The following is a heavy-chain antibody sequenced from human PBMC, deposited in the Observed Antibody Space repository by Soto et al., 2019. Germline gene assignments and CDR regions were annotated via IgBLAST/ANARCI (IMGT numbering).Heavy chain of an antibody. CDR1: GYIFTGYH. D-gene: IGHD3-9*01. V-gene: IGHV1-2*02. CDR3: AIDARGTRGFDEMDI. J-gene: IGHJ6*02. CDR2: INPNSGDT. Sequence: GASVKVSCKASGYIFTGYHIHWVRQAPGRGLEWMGWINPNSGDTEYAQNFQGRVTMTRDTSFSLVYMEMSGLMSDDTAVYYCAIDARGTRGFDEMDIWGQGTTVTVSS.